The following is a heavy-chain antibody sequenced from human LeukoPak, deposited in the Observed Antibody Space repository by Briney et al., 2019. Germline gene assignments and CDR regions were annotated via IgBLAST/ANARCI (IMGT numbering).Heavy chain of an antibody. CDR1: GGSISSSSYY. Sequence: SETLSLTCTVSGGSISSSSYYWGWIRQPPGKGLEWIGSIYYSGSTYYNPSLKSRVTISVDTSKNQFSLKLSSVTAADTAVYYCAREDRGIQLRLYVFDYWGQGTLVTVSS. CDR3: AREDRGIQLRLYVFDY. J-gene: IGHJ4*02. CDR2: IYYSGST. D-gene: IGHD5-18*01. V-gene: IGHV4-39*07.